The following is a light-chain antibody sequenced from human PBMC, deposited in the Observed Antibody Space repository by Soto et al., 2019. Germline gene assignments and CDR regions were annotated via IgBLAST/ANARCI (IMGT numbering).Light chain of an antibody. CDR2: RNN. Sequence: QSVRTQPPSASGTPGQRVTISCSGSSSNIGSNYVYWYQQLPGTAPKLLIYRNNQRPSGVPDRFSGSKSGTSASLAFSVLRSEDEADYYCAAWDDSLSGPVFGGGTKLTVL. V-gene: IGLV1-47*01. CDR3: AAWDDSLSGPV. J-gene: IGLJ3*02. CDR1: SSNIGSNY.